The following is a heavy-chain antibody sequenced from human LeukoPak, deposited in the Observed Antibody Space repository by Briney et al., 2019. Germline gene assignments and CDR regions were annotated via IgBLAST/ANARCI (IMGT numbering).Heavy chain of an antibody. V-gene: IGHV5-51*01. J-gene: IGHJ4*02. CDR3: ARRKAPYGSGSTYFDY. CDR1: GYSFTSYW. CDR2: IYPGDSDT. D-gene: IGHD3-10*01. Sequence: GESLKISCKGSGYSFTSYWIGWVRQMPGKGLEWMGIIYPGDSDTRYSPSFQGQVTISADKSISTAYLQWSSLKASDTAMYYCARRKAPYGSGSTYFDYWGQGTLVTVSS.